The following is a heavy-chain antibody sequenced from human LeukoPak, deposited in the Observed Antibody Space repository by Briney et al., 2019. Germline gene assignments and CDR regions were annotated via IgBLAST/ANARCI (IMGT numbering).Heavy chain of an antibody. J-gene: IGHJ4*02. CDR1: GGSFSGYY. Sequence: SETLSLTCAVYGGSFSGYYWSWIRQPPGKGLEWIGEINHSGSTNYNPSLKSRVTISVDTSKNQFSLELSSVTAADTAVYYCARGRDRRYGDYDHFDYWGQGTLVTVSS. CDR2: INHSGST. V-gene: IGHV4-34*01. CDR3: ARGRDRRYGDYDHFDY. D-gene: IGHD4-17*01.